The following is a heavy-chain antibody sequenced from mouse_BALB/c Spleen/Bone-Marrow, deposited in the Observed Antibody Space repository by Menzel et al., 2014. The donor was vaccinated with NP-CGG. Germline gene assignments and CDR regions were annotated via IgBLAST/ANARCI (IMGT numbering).Heavy chain of an antibody. CDR1: GYSFTSYW. J-gene: IGHJ4*01. D-gene: IGHD2-14*01. V-gene: IGHV1-5*01. Sequence: VQLKESGTVLARPGASVKMSCKASGYSFTSYWMHWVKQRPGQGLEWIGAIYPGDSDTSYNQKFKGKAKLTAVTSASTAYMELSSLTNEDSAVYCCTPSVRRPPYAMDYWGQGTSVTVSS. CDR2: IYPGDSDT. CDR3: TPSVRRPPYAMDY.